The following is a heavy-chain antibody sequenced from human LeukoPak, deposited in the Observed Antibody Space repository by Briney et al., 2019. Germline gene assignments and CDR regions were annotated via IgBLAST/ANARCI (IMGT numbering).Heavy chain of an antibody. J-gene: IGHJ3*02. CDR3: ARGPGDYGDFDDAFDI. Sequence: SETLSLTCAVYGGSFSGYYWSWIRQPPGKGLEWIGYIYYSGSTNYNPSLKSRVTISVDTSKNQFSLKLSSVTAADTAVYYCARGPGDYGDFDDAFDIWGQGTMVTVSS. D-gene: IGHD4-17*01. CDR2: IYYSGST. V-gene: IGHV4-59*01. CDR1: GGSFSGYY.